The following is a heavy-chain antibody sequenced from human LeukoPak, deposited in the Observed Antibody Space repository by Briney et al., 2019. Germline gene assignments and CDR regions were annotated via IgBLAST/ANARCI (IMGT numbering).Heavy chain of an antibody. J-gene: IGHJ4*02. V-gene: IGHV1-69*06. CDR1: GGTFSSYA. Sequence: SVKVSCKASGGTFSSYAISWVRQAPGQGLEWMGGIIPIFGTANYAQKFQGRVTITADKSTSTAYMELSSLRSEDTAVYYCASVEGFGECTKFDYWGQGTLVTVSS. CDR2: IIPIFGTA. CDR3: ASVEGFGECTKFDY. D-gene: IGHD3-10*01.